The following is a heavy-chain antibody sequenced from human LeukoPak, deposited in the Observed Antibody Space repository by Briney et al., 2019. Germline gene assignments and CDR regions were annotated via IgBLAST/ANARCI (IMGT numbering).Heavy chain of an antibody. CDR1: GGTFSSYT. CDR2: IIPILGIA. Sequence: SVKVSCKASGGTFSSYTTSWVRQAPGQGLEWMGRIIPILGIANYAQKFQGRVTITADKSTSTAYMELSSLRSEDTAVYYCARDIRDYGGNLPSDYWGQGTLVTVSS. V-gene: IGHV1-69*04. CDR3: ARDIRDYGGNLPSDY. D-gene: IGHD4-23*01. J-gene: IGHJ4*02.